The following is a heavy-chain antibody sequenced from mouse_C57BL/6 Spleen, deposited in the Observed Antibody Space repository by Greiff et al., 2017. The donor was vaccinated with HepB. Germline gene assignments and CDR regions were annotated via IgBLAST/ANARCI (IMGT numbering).Heavy chain of an antibody. Sequence: VQLQQSGPELVKPGASVKISCKASGYAFSSSWMNWVKQRPGKGLEWIGRIYPGDGDTNYNGKFKGKATLTADKSSSTAYMQLSSLTSEDSAVYFCARETAQAWAFDYWGQGTTLTVSS. J-gene: IGHJ2*01. CDR3: ARETAQAWAFDY. D-gene: IGHD3-2*02. V-gene: IGHV1-82*01. CDR1: GYAFSSSW. CDR2: IYPGDGDT.